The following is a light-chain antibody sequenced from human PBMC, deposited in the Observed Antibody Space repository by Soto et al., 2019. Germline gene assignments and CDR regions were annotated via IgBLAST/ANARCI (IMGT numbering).Light chain of an antibody. CDR2: DAS. CDR1: HSVSSY. V-gene: IGKV3-11*01. Sequence: PGERATLSCRASHSVSSYLAWYQQKPGQAPRLLIYDASKRATGIPARFSGSGSGTGFTFTLTISSLQPEDFAVYYCQQRSNWPTLGGGTKVDIK. CDR3: QQRSNWPT. J-gene: IGKJ4*01.